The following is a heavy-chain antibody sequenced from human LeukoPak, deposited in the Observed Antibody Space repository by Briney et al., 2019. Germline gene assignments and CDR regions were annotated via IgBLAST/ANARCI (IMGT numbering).Heavy chain of an antibody. D-gene: IGHD2-15*01. CDR3: ARGVDVDSGVVVGMDV. CDR2: INHSGST. CDR1: GGSFSGYY. Sequence: KASETLSLTCAVCGGSFSGYYWSWIRQPPGKGLEWIGEINHSGSTNYNPSLKSRVTISVDTSKNQVSLKLSSVTAEDTAVYYCARGVDVDSGVVVGMDVWGQGTTVTVSS. V-gene: IGHV4-34*01. J-gene: IGHJ6*02.